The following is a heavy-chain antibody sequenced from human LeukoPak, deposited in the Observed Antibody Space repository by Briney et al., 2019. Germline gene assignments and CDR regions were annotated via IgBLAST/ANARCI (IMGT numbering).Heavy chain of an antibody. CDR1: GFTFSSYS. CDR3: SVSSSTRSFDY. Sequence: GSLRLSCAASGFTFSSYSMNWVRPAPGKGLEWVSVISSGSSYIYYADSVKGRFTISRDNAKNSLYLQMNSLRVEDTAVYYCSVSSSTRSFDYWGQGTLVTVSS. CDR2: ISSGSSYI. D-gene: IGHD6-13*01. V-gene: IGHV3-21*01. J-gene: IGHJ4*02.